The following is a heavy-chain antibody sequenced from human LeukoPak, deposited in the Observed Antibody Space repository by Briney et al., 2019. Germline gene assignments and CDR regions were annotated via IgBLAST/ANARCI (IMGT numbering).Heavy chain of an antibody. CDR3: ARPLGRYFDWLSPFDY. J-gene: IGHJ4*02. V-gene: IGHV1-69*01. Sequence: SVKVSCKASGGTFSSYAISWVRQAPGQGLEWMGGIIPIFGTANYAQKFQGRVTITADESTSTAYMELSSLRSEDTAVYYCARPLGRYFDWLSPFDYWGQGTLVTVSS. D-gene: IGHD3-9*01. CDR1: GGTFSSYA. CDR2: IIPIFGTA.